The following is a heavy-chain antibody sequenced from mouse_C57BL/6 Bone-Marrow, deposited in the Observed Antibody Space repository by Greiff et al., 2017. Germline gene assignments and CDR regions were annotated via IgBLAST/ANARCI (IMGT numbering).Heavy chain of an antibody. J-gene: IGHJ4*01. CDR1: GYTFTSYW. CDR2: IDPSDSET. CDR3: AREAYYYGSSHGYYAMDY. Sequence: QVQLQQPGAELVRPGSSVKLSCKASGYTFTSYWMHWVKQRPIQGLEWIGNIDPSDSETHYNQKFKDKATLTVDKSSSTAYMQLSSLTSEDSAVYYCAREAYYYGSSHGYYAMDYWGQGTSVTVSS. D-gene: IGHD1-1*01. V-gene: IGHV1-52*01.